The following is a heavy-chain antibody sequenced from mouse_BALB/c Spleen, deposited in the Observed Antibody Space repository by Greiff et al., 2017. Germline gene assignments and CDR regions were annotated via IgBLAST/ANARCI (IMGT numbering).Heavy chain of an antibody. CDR3: ARGWKNGYDVFAY. CDR2: ISSGSSTI. J-gene: IGHJ3*01. D-gene: IGHD2-2*01. Sequence: EVQLVESGGDLVKPGGSRKLSCAASGFTFSSFGMHWVRQAPEKGLEWVAYISSGSSTIYYADTVKGRFTISRDNPKNTLFLQMTSLRSEDTAMYYCARGWKNGYDVFAYWGQGTLVTVSA. CDR1: GFTFSSFG. V-gene: IGHV5-17*02.